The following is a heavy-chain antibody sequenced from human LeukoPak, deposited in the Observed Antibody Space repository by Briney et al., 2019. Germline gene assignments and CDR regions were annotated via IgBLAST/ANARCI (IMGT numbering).Heavy chain of an antibody. CDR1: GYTFTGYY. V-gene: IGHV1-2*02. CDR2: INPNSGGT. Sequence: ASVKVSCTASGYTFTGYYMHWVRQAPGQGLEWMGWINPNSGGTNYAQKFQGRVTMTRDTSISTAYMELSRLRSDDTAVYYCAREGGGSYAFDYWGQGTLVTVSS. J-gene: IGHJ4*02. CDR3: AREGGGSYAFDY. D-gene: IGHD1-26*01.